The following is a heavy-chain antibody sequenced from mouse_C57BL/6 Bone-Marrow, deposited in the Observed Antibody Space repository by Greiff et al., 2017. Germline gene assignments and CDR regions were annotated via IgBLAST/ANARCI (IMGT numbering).Heavy chain of an antibody. D-gene: IGHD1-1*01. CDR2: IYPRSGNT. V-gene: IGHV1-81*01. CDR1: GYTFTSYG. CDR3: ARQGYYGSSYKFAY. Sequence: QVQLQQSGAELARPGASVKLSCKASGYTFTSYGISWVKQRTGQGLEWIGEIYPRSGNTYYNEKFKGKATLTADKSSSTAYMELRSLTSEDSAVYFWARQGYYGSSYKFAYWGQGTLVTVSA. J-gene: IGHJ3*01.